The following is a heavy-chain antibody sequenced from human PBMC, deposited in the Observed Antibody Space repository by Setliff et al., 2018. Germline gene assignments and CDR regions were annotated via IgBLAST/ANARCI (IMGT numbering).Heavy chain of an antibody. D-gene: IGHD3-10*01. CDR2: IYSGGSI. CDR3: ARDPPNVGYVTGRGYFYFGMAV. V-gene: IGHV3-66*01. CDR1: GFTVSTSY. Sequence: PGGSLRLSCAAPGFTVSTSYMSWVRQAPGKGLEWVSTIYSGGSIFYADSVRGRFTISREPSKDTLSLQMDSLRVEGTAVYYCARDPPNVGYVTGRGYFYFGMAVWGHGNTVTVS. J-gene: IGHJ6*02.